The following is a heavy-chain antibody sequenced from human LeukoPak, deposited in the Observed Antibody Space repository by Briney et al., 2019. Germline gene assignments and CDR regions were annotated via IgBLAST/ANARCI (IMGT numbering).Heavy chain of an antibody. D-gene: IGHD3-16*01. Sequence: GGSLRLSCTGSGFTFGDHAMSWVRQAPGKGLEWVGFIRSKACGGTTEYAASVKGRFSISREDSKSIAYLQMSSLKIEDTAVYYCARGPIYLWLYNGMDVWGQGTTVTVSS. CDR1: GFTFGDHA. V-gene: IGHV3-49*04. J-gene: IGHJ6*02. CDR2: IRSKACGGTT. CDR3: ARGPIYLWLYNGMDV.